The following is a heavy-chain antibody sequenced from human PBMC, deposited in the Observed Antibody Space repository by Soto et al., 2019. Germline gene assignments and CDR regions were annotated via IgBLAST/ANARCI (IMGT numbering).Heavy chain of an antibody. CDR3: ARDVSPGSSSLYLDAFDI. J-gene: IGHJ3*02. Sequence: EVQLEESGGDLVQPGGSLRLSCAASGFTFSAYWMTWVRKAPGKGLEWVAKINRDGSKKSYLDSVRGRFTISRDNVGNSLYLQMDSLRADDTALYYCARDVSPGSSSLYLDAFDIWGQGTMVTVSS. CDR1: GFTFSAYW. CDR2: INRDGSKK. V-gene: IGHV3-7*05. D-gene: IGHD6-13*01.